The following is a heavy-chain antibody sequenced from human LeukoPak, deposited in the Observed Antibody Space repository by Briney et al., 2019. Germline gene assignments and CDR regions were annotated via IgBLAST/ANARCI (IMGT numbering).Heavy chain of an antibody. Sequence: SETLSLTCNVSGDSINSHYWNWVRQPAGKGLEWIGRIYTSGSTNYNPSLKSRVTISVDTSKNQFSLKPSSVTAADTAVYYCARAGTRYDSSYFSPAPYYYYYMDVWGKGTTVTVSS. J-gene: IGHJ6*03. CDR2: IYTSGST. D-gene: IGHD3-22*01. V-gene: IGHV4-4*07. CDR3: ARAGTRYDSSYFSPAPYYYYYMDV. CDR1: GDSINSHY.